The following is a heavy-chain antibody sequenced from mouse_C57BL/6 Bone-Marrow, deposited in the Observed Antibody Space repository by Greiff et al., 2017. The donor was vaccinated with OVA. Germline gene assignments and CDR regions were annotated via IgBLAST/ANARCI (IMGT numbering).Heavy chain of an antibody. D-gene: IGHD1-1*01. CDR2: IRNKANGYTT. Sequence: EVKLMESGGGLVQPGGSLSLSCAASGFTFTDYYMSWVRQPPGKALEWLGFIRNKANGYTTEYSASVKGRFTISRDNSQSILYLQMNALRAEESATYYCARYISVATRYFDVWGTGTTVTVSS. CDR1: GFTFTDYY. V-gene: IGHV7-3*01. J-gene: IGHJ1*03. CDR3: ARYISVATRYFDV.